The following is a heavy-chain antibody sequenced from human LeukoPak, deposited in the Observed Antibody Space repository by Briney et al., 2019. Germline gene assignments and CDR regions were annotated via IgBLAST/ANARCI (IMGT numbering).Heavy chain of an antibody. Sequence: PGGSLRLSCAASGFTLSSYWMSWVRQVPGKGLEWVANINQDGSAKYYVYSVKDRFTISTDNAKNSLYLQMNSLRAEDTAVYYCARDAPGLGIDYWGQGTLVTVSS. V-gene: IGHV3-7*01. D-gene: IGHD7-27*01. CDR1: GFTLSSYW. CDR2: INQDGSAK. J-gene: IGHJ4*02. CDR3: ARDAPGLGIDY.